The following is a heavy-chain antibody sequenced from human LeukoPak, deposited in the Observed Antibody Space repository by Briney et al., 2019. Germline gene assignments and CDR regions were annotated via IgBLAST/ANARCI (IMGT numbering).Heavy chain of an antibody. Sequence: PGGSLRLSCAASGFTFSSYAMSWVRQAPGKELEWVSAISGSGGSTYYADSVKGRFTISRDNSKNTLYLQMNSLRAEDTAVYYCATEGDLTVTTAEYFQHWGQGTLVTVSS. CDR1: GFTFSSYA. V-gene: IGHV3-23*01. J-gene: IGHJ1*01. CDR3: ATEGDLTVTTAEYFQH. CDR2: ISGSGGST. D-gene: IGHD4-17*01.